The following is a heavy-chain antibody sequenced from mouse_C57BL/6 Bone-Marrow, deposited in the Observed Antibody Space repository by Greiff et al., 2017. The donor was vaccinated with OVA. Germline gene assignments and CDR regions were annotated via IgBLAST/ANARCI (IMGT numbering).Heavy chain of an antibody. CDR1: GFTFNTYA. Sequence: EVQLVESGGGLVQPKGSLKLSCAASGFTFNTYAMHWVRQAPGKGLEWVARIRSKSSNYATYYADSVKDRFTISRDDSQSMLYLQKNNLKTEDTAMYYGVTTIYDGYYLYAMDYWGQGTSVTVSS. D-gene: IGHD2-3*01. J-gene: IGHJ4*01. CDR3: VTTIYDGYYLYAMDY. V-gene: IGHV10-3*01. CDR2: IRSKSSNYAT.